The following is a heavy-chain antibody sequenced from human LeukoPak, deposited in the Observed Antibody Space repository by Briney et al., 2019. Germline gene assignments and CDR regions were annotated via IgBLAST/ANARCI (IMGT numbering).Heavy chain of an antibody. Sequence: SQTLSLTCTVSGYAITSGGFSWNWIRQPPGKGLEWIGCIYDRGPAYYNLSLKSRFTISVDRPKNQFFLNVTSLTAADTAVYYCARSRQASGLFNSWGQGTLVVVSS. J-gene: IGHJ5*01. CDR1: GYAITSGGFS. D-gene: IGHD3-10*01. CDR3: ARSRQASGLFNS. V-gene: IGHV4-30-2*01. CDR2: IYDRGPA.